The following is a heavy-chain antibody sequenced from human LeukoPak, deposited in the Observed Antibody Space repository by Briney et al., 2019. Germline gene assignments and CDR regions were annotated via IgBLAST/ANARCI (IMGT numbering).Heavy chain of an antibody. Sequence: SETLSLTCTVSGGSISRYYFSWIRQPPGKGLDWIGYIYYSGNTNYNPSLKSRLTISVDTSNNQFSLRLSSVTAADTAVYYCARPMIRGVKWFDPWGQGTLVTVSS. V-gene: IGHV4-59*12. CDR2: IYYSGNT. J-gene: IGHJ5*02. D-gene: IGHD3-10*01. CDR3: ARPMIRGVKWFDP. CDR1: GGSISRYY.